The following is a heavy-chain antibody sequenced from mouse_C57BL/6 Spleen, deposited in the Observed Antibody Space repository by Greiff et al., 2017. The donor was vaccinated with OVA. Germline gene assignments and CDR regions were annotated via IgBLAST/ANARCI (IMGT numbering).Heavy chain of an antibody. CDR1: GYSITSGYD. Sequence: DVKLQESGPGMVKPSQSLSLTCTVTGYSITSGYDWHWIRHFPGNKLEWMGYISYSGSTNYNPSLKSRISITHDTSKNHFFLKLNSVTTEDTATYYCAREGSITTVVAPRYFDVWGTGTTVTVSS. CDR3: AREGSITTVVAPRYFDV. J-gene: IGHJ1*03. V-gene: IGHV3-1*01. CDR2: ISYSGST. D-gene: IGHD1-1*01.